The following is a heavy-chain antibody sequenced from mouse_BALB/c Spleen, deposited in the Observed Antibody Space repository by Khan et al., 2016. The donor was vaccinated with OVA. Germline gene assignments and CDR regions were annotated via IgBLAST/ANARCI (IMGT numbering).Heavy chain of an antibody. D-gene: IGHD1-1*01. Sequence: EVQLQESGPGLVKPSQSLSLTCTVTGYSITSNYAWNWIRQFPGNKLEWMGYISYSGSTNYNPSLNSRISITRATSKNQVFLQLKSGTTEDTATNYGAMGNYYGYAMDYWGQGTSITVSS. CDR3: AMGNYYGYAMDY. J-gene: IGHJ4*01. CDR2: ISYSGST. CDR1: GYSITSNYA. V-gene: IGHV3-2*02.